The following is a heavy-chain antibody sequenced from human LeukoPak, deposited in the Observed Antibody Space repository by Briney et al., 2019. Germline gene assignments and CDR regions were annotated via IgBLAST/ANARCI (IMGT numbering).Heavy chain of an antibody. Sequence: SQTLSLTCTVSGGSISSGGYYWSWIRQHPGKGLEWIGYIYYSGSTYYNPSLKSRVTISVDTSKNQFSLKLSPVTAADTAVYYCAREEGNAGYYDYWGQGTLVTVSS. CDR3: AREEGNAGYYDY. J-gene: IGHJ4*02. D-gene: IGHD3-9*01. V-gene: IGHV4-31*03. CDR1: GGSISSGGYY. CDR2: IYYSGST.